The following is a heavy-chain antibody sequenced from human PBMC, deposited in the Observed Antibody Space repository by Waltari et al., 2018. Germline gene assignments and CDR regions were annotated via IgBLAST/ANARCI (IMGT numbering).Heavy chain of an antibody. CDR2: ISPNNGNA. D-gene: IGHD3-22*01. CDR3: ARGGGPRTVVALTFDL. J-gene: IGHJ4*02. CDR1: GYTFTNFG. V-gene: IGHV1-18*01. Sequence: QVQLVQSGAEVKKPGASVKVSCKASGYTFTNFGINWVRQAPGQGLEWMGWISPNNGNADYEQKPQGRVTMTTATSTKTAFLELRSLRSDDTAVYYCARGGGPRTVVALTFDLWGQGTLVTVSS.